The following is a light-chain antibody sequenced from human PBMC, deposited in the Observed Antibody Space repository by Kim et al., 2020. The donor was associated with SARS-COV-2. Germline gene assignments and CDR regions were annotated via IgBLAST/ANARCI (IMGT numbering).Light chain of an antibody. CDR2: GAS. J-gene: IGKJ1*01. CDR1: QNITTY. Sequence: DIQMTQSPSSLSAFVGDRVTITCRTSQNITTYLNWYRQKPGRAPNVLIYGASNLQSGVPSRFSGSGSGTDFTLTIRGLQPEDFATYYCQQSYSTPRTFGQGTKVDI. V-gene: IGKV1-39*01. CDR3: QQSYSTPRT.